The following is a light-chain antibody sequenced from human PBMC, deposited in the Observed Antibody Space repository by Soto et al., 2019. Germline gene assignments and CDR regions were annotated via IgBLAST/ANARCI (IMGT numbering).Light chain of an antibody. CDR2: AAS. V-gene: IGKV1-9*01. Sequence: DIQLTQSPSFLSASVGDRVTITCRASQDIRSYLAWYQQKPGKTPKFLIYAASTLQSAVPSRFSGRGSGTELTLTISSLQPEDFASYYCQRLNDYPITFGQVTRLEIK. CDR3: QRLNDYPIT. CDR1: QDIRSY. J-gene: IGKJ5*01.